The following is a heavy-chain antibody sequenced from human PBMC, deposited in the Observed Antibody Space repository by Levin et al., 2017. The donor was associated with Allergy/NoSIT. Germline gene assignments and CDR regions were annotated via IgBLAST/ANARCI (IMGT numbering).Heavy chain of an antibody. CDR3: ARVGISDLGYCSGGSCHPDY. Sequence: PGGSLRLSCAASGFRFSSYGMHWVRQAPGKGLEWVAVIWYDGNRHYYADSVKGRFTISRDNSKNTLFLQMNSLRVDDTAVYYCARVGISDLGYCSGGSCHPDYWGQGIVVTVSS. J-gene: IGHJ4*02. CDR1: GFRFSSYG. D-gene: IGHD2-15*01. V-gene: IGHV3-33*01. CDR2: IWYDGNRH.